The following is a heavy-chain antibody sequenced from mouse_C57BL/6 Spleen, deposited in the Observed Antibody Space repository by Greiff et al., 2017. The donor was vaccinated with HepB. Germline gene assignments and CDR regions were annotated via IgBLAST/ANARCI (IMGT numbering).Heavy chain of an antibody. CDR1: GFTFSDYG. Sequence: EVMLVESGGGLVKPGGSLKLSCAASGFTFSDYGMHWVRQSPEKGLEWVAYISSGSSTIYYADTVKGRFTISRDNAKNTLFLQMTSLRSEDTAMYYCAKRETSYYAMDYWGQGTSVTVSS. CDR2: ISSGSSTI. J-gene: IGHJ4*01. V-gene: IGHV5-17*01. CDR3: AKRETSYYAMDY.